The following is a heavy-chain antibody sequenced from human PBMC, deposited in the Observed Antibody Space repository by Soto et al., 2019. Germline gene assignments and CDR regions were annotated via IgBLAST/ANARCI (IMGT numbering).Heavy chain of an antibody. CDR2: ISYDGSNK. V-gene: IGHV3-30-3*01. J-gene: IGHJ4*02. D-gene: IGHD5-12*01. CDR3: ARGQEGIVATH. Sequence: QVQLVESGGGVVQPGRSLRLSCAASGFTFSSYAMHWVRQAPGKGLEWVAVISYDGSNKYYADSVKGRFTISRDNSKNTLYLQMNSLRAEDTAVYYCARGQEGIVATHWDQGALVTVSS. CDR1: GFTFSSYA.